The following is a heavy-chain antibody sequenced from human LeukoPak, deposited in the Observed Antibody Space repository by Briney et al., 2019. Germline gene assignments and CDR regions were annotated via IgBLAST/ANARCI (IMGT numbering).Heavy chain of an antibody. CDR3: TTEKWSGLSFDY. D-gene: IGHD3-10*01. V-gene: IGHV3-15*01. CDR2: IKSKTDGGTT. J-gene: IGHJ4*02. CDR1: GFTFSNAW. Sequence: GGSLRLSCAASGFTFSNAWMSWVRQAPGKGLEWVGRIKSKTDGGTTDYAAPVKGRFTISRDDSKNTLYLQMKSLKTEDTAVYYCTTEKWSGLSFDYWGQGTLVTVSS.